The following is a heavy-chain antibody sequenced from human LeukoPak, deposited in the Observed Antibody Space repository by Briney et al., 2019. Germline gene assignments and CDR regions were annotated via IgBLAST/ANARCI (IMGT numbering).Heavy chain of an antibody. CDR2: INPNSGGT. D-gene: IGHD3-3*01. CDR3: ARGAKITIFGVVTVDDY. J-gene: IGHJ4*02. Sequence: ASVKVSCKASGYTFTGYYMHWVRQAPGQGLEWMGWINPNSGGTNYAQKFQGRVTMTRDTSISTAYMELSRLRSDDTAVYYCARGAKITIFGVVTVDDYWGQGTLVTVSS. CDR1: GYTFTGYY. V-gene: IGHV1-2*02.